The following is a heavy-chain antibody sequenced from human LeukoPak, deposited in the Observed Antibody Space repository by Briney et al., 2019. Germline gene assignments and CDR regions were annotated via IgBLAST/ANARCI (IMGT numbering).Heavy chain of an antibody. J-gene: IGHJ4*02. CDR1: GGTFSSYA. CDR3: ARWSDEYYFDY. CDR2: IIPILGIA. V-gene: IGHV1-69*04. Sequence: ASVKVSCKASGGTFSSYAISWVRQAPGQGLEWMGRIIPILGIANYAQKFQGRVTMTTDTSTSTAYMELRSLRSDDTAVYYCARWSDEYYFDYWGQGTLVTVSS.